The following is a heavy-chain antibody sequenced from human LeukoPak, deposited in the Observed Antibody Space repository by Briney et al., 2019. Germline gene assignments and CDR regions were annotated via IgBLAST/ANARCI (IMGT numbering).Heavy chain of an antibody. CDR1: GFTFSSYW. D-gene: IGHD4-23*01. Sequence: GGSLRLSCAASGFTFSSYWMNWVRQAPGKGLVWVSRIASDGSSTTYADSVKGRFSIFRDNAKNTLYLQMNSLRVEDTAVYYCARGRPHGNDYWGQGTLVTVSS. CDR2: IASDGSST. J-gene: IGHJ4*02. CDR3: ARGRPHGNDY. V-gene: IGHV3-74*01.